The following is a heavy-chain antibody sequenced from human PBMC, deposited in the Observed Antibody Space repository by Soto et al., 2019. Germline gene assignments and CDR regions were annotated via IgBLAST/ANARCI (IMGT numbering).Heavy chain of an antibody. CDR1: GYTFTSYG. CDR3: ARGVRSSTYFDGFDY. J-gene: IGHJ4*02. Sequence: GASVKVSCKASGYTFTSYGISWVRQAPGQGLEWMGWISAYNGNTNYAQKLQGRVTMTTDTSTSTAYMELRSLRSDDTAMYYCARGVRSSTYFDGFDYWGQGTLVTVSS. CDR2: ISAYNGNT. D-gene: IGHD3-9*01. V-gene: IGHV1-18*04.